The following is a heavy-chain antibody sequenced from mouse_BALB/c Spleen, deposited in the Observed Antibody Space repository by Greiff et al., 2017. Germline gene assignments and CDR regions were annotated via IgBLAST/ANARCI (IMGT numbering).Heavy chain of an antibody. V-gene: IGHV1-54*01. CDR1: GYAFTNYL. D-gene: IGHD1-1*01. CDR2: INPGSGGT. J-gene: IGHJ2*01. CDR3: ARYDYYGSSY. Sequence: QVQLQQSGAELVRPGTSVKVSCKASGYAFTNYLIEWVKQRPGQGLEWIGVINPGSGGTNYNEKFKGKATLTADKSSSTAYMQLSSLTSDDSAVYFCARYDYYGSSYWGQGTTLTVSS.